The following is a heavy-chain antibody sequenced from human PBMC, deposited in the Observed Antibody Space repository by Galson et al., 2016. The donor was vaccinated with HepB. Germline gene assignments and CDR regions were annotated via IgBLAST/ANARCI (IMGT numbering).Heavy chain of an antibody. CDR3: AGVGPPPKGYPSHWGGMDV. V-gene: IGHV3-7*01. D-gene: IGHD3-16*01. CDR2: INQDGSEN. Sequence: SLRLSCAASGFTPSSYWMSSVRQPPGKGLEWVAMINQDGSENYYVDSVTGRFPNSRDNAKTSLFLQMTSRRAEDTAIYYCAGVGPPPKGYPSHWGGMDVWGQGTTVTVSS. J-gene: IGHJ6*02. CDR1: GFTPSSYW.